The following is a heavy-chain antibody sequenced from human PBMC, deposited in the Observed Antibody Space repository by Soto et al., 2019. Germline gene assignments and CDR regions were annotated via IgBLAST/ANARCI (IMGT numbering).Heavy chain of an antibody. J-gene: IGHJ4*02. V-gene: IGHV3-66*01. CDR1: GFTVSSNY. CDR3: ARDGYYGSGSYGY. Sequence: EVQLVESGGGLVQPGGSLRLSCAASGFTVSSNYMSWVRQAPGKGLEWVSVIYSGGSTYYADSVKGRFTISRDNSKNTLYLQMNSLRAEDTAVYYCARDGYYGSGSYGYWGQGTLVTVSS. CDR2: IYSGGST. D-gene: IGHD3-10*01.